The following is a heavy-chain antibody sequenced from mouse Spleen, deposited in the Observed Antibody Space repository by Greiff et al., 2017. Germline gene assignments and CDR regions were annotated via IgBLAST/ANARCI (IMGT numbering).Heavy chain of an antibody. V-gene: IGHV3-2*02. J-gene: IGHJ2*01. CDR3: ARSGYRYDEAYYFDY. CDR1: GYSITSDYA. Sequence: VQLKESGPGLVKPSQSLSLTCTVTGYSITSDYAWNWIRQFPGNKLEWMGYISYSGSTSYNPSLKSRISITRDTSKNQFFLQLNSVTTEDTATYYCARSGYRYDEAYYFDYWGQGTTLTVSS. CDR2: ISYSGST. D-gene: IGHD2-14*01.